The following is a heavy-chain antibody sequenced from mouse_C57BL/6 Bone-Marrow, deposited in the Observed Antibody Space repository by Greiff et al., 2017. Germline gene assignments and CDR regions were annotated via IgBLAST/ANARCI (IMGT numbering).Heavy chain of an antibody. V-gene: IGHV1-81*01. CDR2: IYPRSGNT. CDR1: GYTFTSYG. D-gene: IGHD1-1*01. CDR3: ARRYYCSSYDYFDY. J-gene: IGHJ2*01. Sequence: VKLMESGAELARPGASVKLSCKASGYTFTSYGISWVKQRTGQGLEWIGEIYPRSGNTYYNEKFKGKATLTADKSSSTAYMELRSLTSEDSAVYFCARRYYCSSYDYFDYWGQGTTLTVSS.